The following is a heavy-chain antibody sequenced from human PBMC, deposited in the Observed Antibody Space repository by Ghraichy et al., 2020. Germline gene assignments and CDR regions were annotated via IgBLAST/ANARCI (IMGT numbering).Heavy chain of an antibody. CDR1: GGSISSGGYY. J-gene: IGHJ4*02. CDR3: AVSRPIVVAT. D-gene: IGHD3-22*01. Sequence: SQTLSLTCTVSGGSISSGGYYWSWIRQHPGKGLEWIGYIYYSGSTYYNPSLKSRVTISVDTSKNQFSLKLSSVTAADTAVYYCAVSRPIVVATWGQGTLVTVSS. V-gene: IGHV4-31*03. CDR2: IYYSGST.